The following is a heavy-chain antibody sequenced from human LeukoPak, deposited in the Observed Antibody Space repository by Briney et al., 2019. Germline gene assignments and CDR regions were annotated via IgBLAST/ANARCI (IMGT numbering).Heavy chain of an antibody. V-gene: IGHV3-7*05. Sequence: GGSLRLSCAASGFTFSSHWMNWVRQAPGKGLEWVANIHEDGSDKYYVDSVKGRFTVSRDNARNSLYLQMNSLRAEDTAVYYCARIGHEDYYFDYWGQGTLVTVSS. CDR3: ARIGHEDYYFDY. J-gene: IGHJ4*02. CDR2: IHEDGSDK. CDR1: GFTFSSHW.